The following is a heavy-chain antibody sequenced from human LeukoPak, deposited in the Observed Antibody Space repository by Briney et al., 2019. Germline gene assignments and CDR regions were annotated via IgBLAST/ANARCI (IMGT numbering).Heavy chain of an antibody. D-gene: IGHD3-22*01. CDR2: FGTRSTSI. CDR3: AREVSEGFDF. CDR1: GFAFSGYS. J-gene: IGHJ4*02. Sequence: GGYLRLSCTASGFAFSGYSMNWIRQAPGKGLEWVSSFGTRSTSIYHAGSVKGRFAISRDNAKNSLYLQMNSLRAEDTALYYCAREVSEGFDFWGQGTLVTVSS. V-gene: IGHV3-21*01.